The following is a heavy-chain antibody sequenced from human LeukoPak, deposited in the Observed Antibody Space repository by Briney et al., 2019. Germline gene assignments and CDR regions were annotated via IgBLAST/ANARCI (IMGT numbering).Heavy chain of an antibody. Sequence: GGSLRLSCAASGFTFRSYSMNWVRQAPGKGLEWVSAIDPSSTYIYYADSVKGRFTISRDNAENSLYLQMNSLRAEDTAVYYCARSLDYDYVWGSYRLYYFDYWGQGTLVTVSS. D-gene: IGHD3-16*02. CDR2: IDPSSTYI. V-gene: IGHV3-21*01. CDR1: GFTFRSYS. CDR3: ARSLDYDYVWGSYRLYYFDY. J-gene: IGHJ4*02.